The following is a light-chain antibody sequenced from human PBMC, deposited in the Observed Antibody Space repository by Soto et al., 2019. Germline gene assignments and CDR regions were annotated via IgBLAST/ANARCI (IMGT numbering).Light chain of an antibody. Sequence: IQITQSPSSLSASVGARFTITCRASQSIISYLNWYQQKAGKAPKRLIYAAASLQSGVPSRFSGSGSGTEFTLTISSLQPDDFVTYYCQQYNTYPWTFGQGTKVDIK. CDR3: QQYNTYPWT. CDR2: AAA. CDR1: QSIISY. J-gene: IGKJ1*01. V-gene: IGKV1-17*01.